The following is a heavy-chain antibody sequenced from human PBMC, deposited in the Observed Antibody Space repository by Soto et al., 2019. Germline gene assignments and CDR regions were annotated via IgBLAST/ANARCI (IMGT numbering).Heavy chain of an antibody. V-gene: IGHV3-23*01. CDR3: AKDHTVYSGYDYYYGMDV. CDR2: ISAGGYNT. CDR1: GFTFSTYA. J-gene: IGHJ6*02. Sequence: XESLSLSCADSGFTFSTYAINWVRQAPGKGLEGVSAISAGGYNTDYADSVKGRFTISRDNSKNTLYLQMNSLSAEDTAVYYCAKDHTVYSGYDYYYGMDVWGQGTTVTVSS. D-gene: IGHD1-26*01.